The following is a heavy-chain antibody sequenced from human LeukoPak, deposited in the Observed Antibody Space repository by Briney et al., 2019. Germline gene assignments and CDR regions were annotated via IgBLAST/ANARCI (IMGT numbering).Heavy chain of an antibody. V-gene: IGHV4-38-2*02. CDR1: GFSISKGFY. D-gene: IGHD1-26*01. J-gene: IGHJ5*02. Sequence: SETLSLTCTVAGFSISKGFYWGWVRQPPGKGLEFIATIYHDGTSHYNPSLESRATISVDTSRNQFSLKLTSVTAADTAVYYCARAIPRGSYLFIGDNWFDPWGQGTLVTVSS. CDR3: ARAIPRGSYLFIGDNWFDP. CDR2: IYHDGTS.